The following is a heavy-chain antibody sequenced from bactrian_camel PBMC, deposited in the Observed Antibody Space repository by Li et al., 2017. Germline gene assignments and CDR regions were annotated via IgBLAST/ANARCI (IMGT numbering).Heavy chain of an antibody. J-gene: IGHJ4*01. CDR2: IYKDSTTA. Sequence: HVQLVESGGGLVQPGGSLSLSCTASGFTFSNYYMSWVRQAPGKGLEWVASIYKDSTTAYYADSVKGRFTISRDNAKNTVYLQINSLESEDTGLYYCATIEGTDWYGYRYNYWGRGTQVTVS. CDR1: GFTFSNYY. V-gene: IGHV3-2*01. D-gene: IGHD6*01. CDR3: ATIEGTDWYGYRYNY.